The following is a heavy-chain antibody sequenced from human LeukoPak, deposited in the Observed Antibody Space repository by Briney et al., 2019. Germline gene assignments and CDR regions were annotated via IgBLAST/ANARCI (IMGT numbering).Heavy chain of an antibody. Sequence: SETLSLTCTVSGGSISSYYWSWIRQPPGKGLEWMGYIYYSGSTNYNPSLKSRVTISVDTSKNQFSLKLSSVTAADTAVYYCARAHPDSPPVLRFLEWLPYFDYWGQGTLVTVSS. V-gene: IGHV4-59*01. CDR2: IYYSGST. CDR1: GGSISSYY. J-gene: IGHJ4*02. D-gene: IGHD3-3*01. CDR3: ARAHPDSPPVLRFLEWLPYFDY.